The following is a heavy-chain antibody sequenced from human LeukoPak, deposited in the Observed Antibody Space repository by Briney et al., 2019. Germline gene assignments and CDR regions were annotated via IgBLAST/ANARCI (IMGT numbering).Heavy chain of an antibody. J-gene: IGHJ4*02. CDR1: GFTFSSYA. D-gene: IGHD3-22*01. CDR3: ASYYYDSSVTGGHFDY. CDR2: ISGSGGST. Sequence: GGSLRLSCAASGFTFSSYAMSWVRQAPGKGLEWVSAISGSGGSTYYADSVKGRFTISSDNSKNTLYLQMNSLRAEDTAVYYCASYYYDSSVTGGHFDYGGQGTLVTVSS. V-gene: IGHV3-23*01.